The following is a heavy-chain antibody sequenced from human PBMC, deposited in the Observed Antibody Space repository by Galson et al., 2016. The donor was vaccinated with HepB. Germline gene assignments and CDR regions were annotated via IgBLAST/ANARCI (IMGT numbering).Heavy chain of an antibody. CDR1: GGSISGYH. Sequence: SETLSLTCSVSGGSISGYHLSWIRQPPGKGLEWVGCSDLSGSTSCNPSPNSRVTISIDASKNQFSLTLRSVTAADTAIYYCASYAFGGGGRGYWGQGTLVTVSS. CDR3: ASYAFGGGGRGY. J-gene: IGHJ4*02. CDR2: SDLSGST. D-gene: IGHD3-16*01. V-gene: IGHV4-59*01.